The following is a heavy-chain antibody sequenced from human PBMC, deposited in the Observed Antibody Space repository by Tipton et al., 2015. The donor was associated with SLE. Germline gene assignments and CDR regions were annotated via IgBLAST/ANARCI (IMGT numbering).Heavy chain of an antibody. CDR1: GGSFSGYY. D-gene: IGHD3-3*01. CDR2: INHSGST. J-gene: IGHJ5*02. CDR3: ARVRRDLLNWFDP. V-gene: IGHV4-34*01. Sequence: TLSLTCAVYGGSFSGYYWSWIRQPPGKGLEWIGEINHSGSTNYNPSLKSRVTISVDTSKNQFSLKLSSVTAADTAVYYCARVRRDLLNWFDPWGQGTLVTFSS.